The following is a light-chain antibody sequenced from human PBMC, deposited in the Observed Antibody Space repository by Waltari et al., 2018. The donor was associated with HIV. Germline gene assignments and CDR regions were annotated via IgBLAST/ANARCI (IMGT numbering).Light chain of an antibody. J-gene: IGKJ3*01. CDR3: QESFS. CDR1: QSISNN. CDR2: SES. V-gene: IGKV1-39*01. Sequence: DIQMTQSPSSLSASVGDRVTITCRASQSISNNLNWYQQKLGKAPKLLIYSESILESGVPARFSGSGSGTDFTLTISSLQPEDCATYYCQESFSFGPGTKVDIK.